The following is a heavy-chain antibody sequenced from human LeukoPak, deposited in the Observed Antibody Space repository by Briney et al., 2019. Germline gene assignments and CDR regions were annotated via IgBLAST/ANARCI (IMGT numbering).Heavy chain of an antibody. CDR1: GYTFTGYD. V-gene: IGHV1-8*01. Sequence: GASVKVSCKASGYTFTGYDINWVRQSTGQGLEWMGWMNPNSGNTGYAQKFQGRVTMTRNTSISTAYMELSSLRSEDTAVYYCARMYSSSWTQYAFDIWGQGTMVTVSS. D-gene: IGHD6-13*01. CDR2: MNPNSGNT. J-gene: IGHJ3*02. CDR3: ARMYSSSWTQYAFDI.